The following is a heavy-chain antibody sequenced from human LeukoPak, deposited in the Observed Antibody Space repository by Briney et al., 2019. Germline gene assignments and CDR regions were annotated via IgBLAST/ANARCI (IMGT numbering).Heavy chain of an antibody. Sequence: ASVKVSCKASGGTFSSYAISWVRQGPGQGLGWMGGIIPIFGTANYAQKFQGRVTITADESTSTAYMELSSLRSEDTAVYYCARVRVNYYGSGSYYKENYFDYWGQGTLVTVSS. J-gene: IGHJ4*02. CDR1: GGTFSSYA. CDR2: IIPIFGTA. V-gene: IGHV1-69*13. D-gene: IGHD3-10*01. CDR3: ARVRVNYYGSGSYYKENYFDY.